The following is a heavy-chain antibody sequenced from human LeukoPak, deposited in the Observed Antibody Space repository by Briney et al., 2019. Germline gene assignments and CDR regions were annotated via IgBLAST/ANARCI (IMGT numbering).Heavy chain of an antibody. J-gene: IGHJ5*02. CDR2: IYYSGSI. Sequence: SETLSLTCAVSGYSISSSNYWGWIRQPPGKGLEWIGHIYYSGSIYYNPSLKSRVTMSVDTSKNQFSLKLSSVTAADTAVYYCARGDIAARPFDPWGQGTLVTVSS. D-gene: IGHD6-6*01. V-gene: IGHV4-28*05. CDR3: ARGDIAARPFDP. CDR1: GYSISSSNY.